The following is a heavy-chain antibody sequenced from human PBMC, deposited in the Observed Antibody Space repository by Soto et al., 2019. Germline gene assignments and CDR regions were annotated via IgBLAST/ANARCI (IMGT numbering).Heavy chain of an antibody. CDR1: GYTFTSYY. CDR3: ARDYDSSGYPRYYFDY. Sequence: QVQLVQSGAEVKKPGASVKVPCKASGYTFTSYYMHWVRQAPGQGLEWMGIINPSGGSTSYAQKFQGRVTMTRDTSTSTVYMELSSLRSEDTAVYYCARDYDSSGYPRYYFDYWGQGTLVTVSS. CDR2: INPSGGST. D-gene: IGHD3-22*01. J-gene: IGHJ4*02. V-gene: IGHV1-46*03.